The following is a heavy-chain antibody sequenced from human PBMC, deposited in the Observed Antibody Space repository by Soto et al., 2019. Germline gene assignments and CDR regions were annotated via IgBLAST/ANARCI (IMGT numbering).Heavy chain of an antibody. V-gene: IGHV3-49*04. D-gene: IGHD3-22*01. J-gene: IGHJ4*02. CDR1: GFTFGDYA. CDR3: TRAGQTYYYDSSGYYYHDY. CDR2: IRSKAYGGTT. Sequence: GGSLRLSCTASGFTFGDYAMSWVRQAPGKGLEWVGFIRSKAYGGTTEYAASVKGRFTISRDDSKSIAYLQMNSLKTEDTAVYYCTRAGQTYYYDSSGYYYHDYWGQGTLVTVSS.